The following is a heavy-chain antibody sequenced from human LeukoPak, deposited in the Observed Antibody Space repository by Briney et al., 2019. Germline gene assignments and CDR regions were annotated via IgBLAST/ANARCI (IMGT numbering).Heavy chain of an antibody. CDR3: AREILSSWFDP. CDR1: GGSISSHY. CDR2: IYYSGSA. Sequence: SETLSLTCTVSGGSISSHYWSWIRQPPGKGLEWIGYIYYSGSANYNPSLKSRVTISVDTSKNQFSLKLSSVTAADTAVYYCAREILSSWFDPWGQGTLVTVSS. V-gene: IGHV4-59*11. J-gene: IGHJ5*02. D-gene: IGHD2-2*01.